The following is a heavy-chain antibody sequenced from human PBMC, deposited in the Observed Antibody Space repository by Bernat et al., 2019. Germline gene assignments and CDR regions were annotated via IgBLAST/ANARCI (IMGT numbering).Heavy chain of an antibody. V-gene: IGHV3-30*18. CDR2: ISYDGSNK. CDR1: GFTFSSYG. J-gene: IGHJ4*02. CDR3: AKDLEEAVACEN. D-gene: IGHD6-19*01. Sequence: QVQLVESGGGVVQPGRSLRLSCAASGFTFSSYGMHWVRQAPGKGLEWVAVISYDGSNKYYADSVKGRFTISRDNSKNTLDLQMNSLRAEDTAVYYCAKDLEEAVACENWGQGTLVTVSS.